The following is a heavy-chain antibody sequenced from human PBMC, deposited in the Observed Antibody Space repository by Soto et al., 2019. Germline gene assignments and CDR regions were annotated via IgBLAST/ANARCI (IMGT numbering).Heavy chain of an antibody. D-gene: IGHD3-10*01. CDR2: IIPMYGPA. CDR3: ARVTSMVRGVIDNWFDP. J-gene: IGHJ5*02. CDR1: GGTFSSYA. V-gene: IGHV1-69*01. Sequence: QVPLVQSGAEVKKPGSSVTVSCKASGGTFSSYAIHWVRQAPGQGLEWMGGIIPMYGPAKYAQRFQGRVTITADESTTTVYRERTSLTSQDTAVYYCARVTSMVRGVIDNWFDPWGHGTLVTVSS.